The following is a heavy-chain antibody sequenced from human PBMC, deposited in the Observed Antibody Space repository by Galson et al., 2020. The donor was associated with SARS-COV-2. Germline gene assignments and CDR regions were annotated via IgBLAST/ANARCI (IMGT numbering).Heavy chain of an antibody. J-gene: IGHJ4*02. CDR1: GFTFSSYA. D-gene: IGHD3-10*01. V-gene: IGHV3-23*01. CDR3: ANPLIYGSGSYNY. Sequence: GGSLRLSCAASGFTFSSYAMSWVRQAPGKGLEWVSAISGSCGSTYYADSVKGRFTISRDNSKNTLYLQMNSLRAEDTAVYYCANPLIYGSGSYNYWGQGTLVTVSS. CDR2: ISGSCGST.